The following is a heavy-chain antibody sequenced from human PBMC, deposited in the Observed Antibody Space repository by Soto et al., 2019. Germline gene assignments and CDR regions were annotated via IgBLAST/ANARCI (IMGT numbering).Heavy chain of an antibody. CDR2: ISGSGGST. J-gene: IGHJ5*02. V-gene: IGHV3-23*01. CDR3: AKDSGGRTSWYGVGFDP. CDR1: GFTFSNYA. D-gene: IGHD6-13*01. Sequence: EVQLLESGGGLVQPGGSLRLSCAASGFTFSNYAMSWVRQAPGKGLEWVSTISGSGGSTYYADSVKGRFTISRDNSKNTLYLQMNSLRAEDTAVYCCAKDSGGRTSWYGVGFDPWGQGTLVTVSS.